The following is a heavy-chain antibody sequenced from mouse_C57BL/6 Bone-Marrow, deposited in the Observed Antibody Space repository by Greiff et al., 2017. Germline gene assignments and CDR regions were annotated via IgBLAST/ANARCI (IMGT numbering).Heavy chain of an antibody. J-gene: IGHJ2*01. V-gene: IGHV1-82*01. CDR3: ATYYYGSSYGY. CDR2: IYPGDGDT. Sequence: QVQLQQSGPELVKPGASVKISCKASGYAFSSSWMNWVKQRPGKGLEWIGRIYPGDGDTNYNGKFKGKATLTADKSSSTAYMQLSSLTSEDSAVSFCATYYYGSSYGYWGQGTTLTVSS. D-gene: IGHD1-1*01. CDR1: GYAFSSSW.